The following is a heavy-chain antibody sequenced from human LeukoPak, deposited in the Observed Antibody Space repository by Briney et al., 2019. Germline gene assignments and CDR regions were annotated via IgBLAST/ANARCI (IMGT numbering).Heavy chain of an antibody. J-gene: IGHJ4*02. CDR1: GGSISSSSYY. Sequence: PSETLSLTCTVSGGSISSSSYYWGWIRQAPGKGLEWVSVIYSGGSTFYADSVKGRFSFSRDNSKNTLYLQMNSLRAEDTAVYYCASARGSNYGSLGDWGQGTLVTVSS. V-gene: IGHV3-53*01. CDR3: ASARGSNYGSLGD. D-gene: IGHD5-18*01. CDR2: IYSGGST.